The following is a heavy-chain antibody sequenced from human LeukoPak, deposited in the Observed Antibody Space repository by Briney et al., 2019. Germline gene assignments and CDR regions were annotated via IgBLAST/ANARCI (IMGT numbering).Heavy chain of an antibody. J-gene: IGHJ4*02. CDR2: INPSGGST. Sequence: ASVKVSCKASGYTFTSYYMHWVRQAPGQGLEWTGIINPSGGSTSYAQKFQGRVTMTRDTSTSTVYMELGSLRSDDTAVYYCARDRSLTISGYYYLLDYWGQGTLVTVSS. D-gene: IGHD3-22*01. CDR3: ARDRSLTISGYYYLLDY. V-gene: IGHV1-46*01. CDR1: GYTFTSYY.